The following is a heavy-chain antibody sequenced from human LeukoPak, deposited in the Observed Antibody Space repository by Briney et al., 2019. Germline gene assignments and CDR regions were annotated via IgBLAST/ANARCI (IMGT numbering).Heavy chain of an antibody. Sequence: SETLSLTCTVSGYSISSGYYWGWIRQPPGKGLEWIGSIYHSGSTYYNPSLKSRVTISVDTSKNQFSLKLSSVTAADTAVYYCARGGSWSASGYWGQGTLVTVSS. CDR2: IYHSGST. J-gene: IGHJ4*02. V-gene: IGHV4-38-2*02. D-gene: IGHD2-15*01. CDR1: GYSISSGYY. CDR3: ARGGSWSASGY.